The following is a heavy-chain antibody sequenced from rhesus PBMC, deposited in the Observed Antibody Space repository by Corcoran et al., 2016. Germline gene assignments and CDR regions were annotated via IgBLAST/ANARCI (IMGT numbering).Heavy chain of an antibody. CDR1: GFSISTSGTG. V-gene: IGHV2-95*01. Sequence: QVTLKESGPALVKPTQTLTLTCTFSGFSISTSGTGVGWIRQPPGKALDWLASIYWNDSKYYSTSLKSRLTIAKDTSKNQVVLTMTNMDPVDTATYYGARVKVTTLDYWGQGVLVTVSS. D-gene: IGHD4-17*01. J-gene: IGHJ4*01. CDR2: IYWNDSK. CDR3: ARVKVTTLDY.